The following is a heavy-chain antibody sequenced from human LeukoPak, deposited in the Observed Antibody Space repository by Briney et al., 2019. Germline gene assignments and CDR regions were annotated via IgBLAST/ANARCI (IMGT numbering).Heavy chain of an antibody. CDR1: GYTFTSYA. Sequence: ASVKVSCKASGYTFTSYAMHWVRQAPGQRLEWMGWINAGNGNTKYSQEFQGRVTITRDTSASTAYMELSSLRSEDTAVYYCATWGYSGYDFPPAAHEEKYYYYYYMDVWGKGTTVTISS. D-gene: IGHD5-12*01. V-gene: IGHV1-3*03. CDR3: ATWGYSGYDFPPAAHEEKYYYYYYMDV. J-gene: IGHJ6*03. CDR2: INAGNGNT.